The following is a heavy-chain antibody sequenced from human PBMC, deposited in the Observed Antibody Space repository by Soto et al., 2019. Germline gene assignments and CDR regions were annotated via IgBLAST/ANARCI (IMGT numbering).Heavy chain of an antibody. J-gene: IGHJ6*02. Sequence: ASVKVSCKASGYTFTSYDINWVRQATGQGLEWMGWISAYNGNTNYAQKLQGRVTMTTDTSTSTAYMELRSLRSDDTAVYYCARLGGHCSSSSCFGFYVMDVWGQGTTVTVSS. CDR1: GYTFTSYD. CDR2: ISAYNGNT. CDR3: ARLGGHCSSSSCFGFYVMDV. V-gene: IGHV1-18*01. D-gene: IGHD2-2*01.